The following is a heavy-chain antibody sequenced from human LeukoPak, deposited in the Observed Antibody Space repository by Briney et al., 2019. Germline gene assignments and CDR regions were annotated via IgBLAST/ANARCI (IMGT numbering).Heavy chain of an antibody. CDR3: ASAPAVRVLY. D-gene: IGHD3-10*01. CDR1: GFTFSSYS. J-gene: IGHJ4*02. Sequence: GGSLRLSCAASGFTFSSYSMNWVRQAPGKGLEWVSYISSSSSTIYYADSVKGRFTTSRDNAKNSLYLQMNSLRAEDTAVYYCASAPAVRVLYWGQGTLVTVSS. CDR2: ISSSSSTI. V-gene: IGHV3-48*01.